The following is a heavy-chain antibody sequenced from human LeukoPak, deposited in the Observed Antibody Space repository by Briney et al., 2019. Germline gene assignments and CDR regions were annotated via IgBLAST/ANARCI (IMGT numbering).Heavy chain of an antibody. J-gene: IGHJ4*02. CDR1: GGSISSYY. CDR2: IYYSGST. CDR3: ARVDPDSSSTLEVFDY. V-gene: IGHV4-59*01. Sequence: SETLSLTCAVSGGSISSYYWSWIRQPPGKGLEWIGYIYYSGSTNYNPSLKSRVTISVDTSKNQFSLKLSSVTAADTAVYYCARVDPDSSSTLEVFDYWGQGTLVTVSS. D-gene: IGHD6-6*01.